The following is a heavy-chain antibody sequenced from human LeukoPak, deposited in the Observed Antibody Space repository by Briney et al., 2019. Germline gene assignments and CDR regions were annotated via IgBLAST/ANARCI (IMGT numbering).Heavy chain of an antibody. J-gene: IGHJ3*01. D-gene: IGHD2-8*01. V-gene: IGHV3-7*01. Sequence: HPGGSLRLSCAASGFTFSSHWMTWVRQAPGKGLEWVAIIKEDGSEKYYVDSMKGRFTISRDNSKNSLYLQMNSLRAEDTAVYYCAVLMTTWAFDVWGQGIMVTVSS. CDR3: AVLMTTWAFDV. CDR2: IKEDGSEK. CDR1: GFTFSSHW.